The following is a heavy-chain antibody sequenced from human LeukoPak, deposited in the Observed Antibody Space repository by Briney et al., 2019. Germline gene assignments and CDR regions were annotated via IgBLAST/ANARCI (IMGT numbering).Heavy chain of an antibody. D-gene: IGHD3-22*01. V-gene: IGHV4-30-4*08. CDR2: IYYSGST. CDR1: GGSISSGDYY. CDR3: ARGITMIDRAAFDI. Sequence: SQTLSLTCTVSGGSISSGDYYWSWIRPPPGKGLEWIGYIYYSGSTYYNPSLKSRVTISVDTSKNQFSLKLSSVTAADTAVYYCARGITMIDRAAFDIWGQGTMVTVSS. J-gene: IGHJ3*02.